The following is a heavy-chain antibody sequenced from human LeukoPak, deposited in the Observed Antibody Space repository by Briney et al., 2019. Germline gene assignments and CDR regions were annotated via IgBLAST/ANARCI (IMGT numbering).Heavy chain of an antibody. J-gene: IGHJ4*02. CDR1: GVTLSSGVVG. CDR3: THTVDYGGNPNDY. CDR2: IYWNDDK. D-gene: IGHD4-23*01. Sequence: SGVTLVNQTQTRTLTCSLSGVTLSSGVVGVGWIRQPPGKALEWLALIYWNDDKRYSPSLKNRLTITKDTSENQVVLTLTNMEPVDTATYYCTHTVDYGGNPNDYWGQGTLVTVSS. V-gene: IGHV2-5*01.